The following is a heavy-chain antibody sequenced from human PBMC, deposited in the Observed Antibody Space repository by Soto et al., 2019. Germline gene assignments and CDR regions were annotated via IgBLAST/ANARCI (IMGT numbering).Heavy chain of an antibody. CDR2: INHSGST. CDR3: SRYYYGSLSNYYYYMDV. V-gene: IGHV4-34*01. J-gene: IGHJ6*03. CDR1: GGSFSVYY. Sequence: SETLSLTCAVDGGSFSVYYWSWIRQPPGKGLEWIGEINHSGSTNYNPSLKSGVTISVDTSKNQFSLKLSSVTAADTAVYYCSRYYYGSLSNYYYYMDVWGKGTTVTVSS. D-gene: IGHD3-10*01.